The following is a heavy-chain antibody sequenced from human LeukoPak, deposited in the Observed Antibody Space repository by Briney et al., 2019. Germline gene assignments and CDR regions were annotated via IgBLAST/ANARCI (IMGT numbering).Heavy chain of an antibody. CDR1: GGSFSGYY. V-gene: IGHV4-34*01. CDR3: ARHYSGSSPFLY. Sequence: SETLSLTCAVYGGSFSGYYWSWIRQPPGKGLEWIGEINHSGSTNYNPSLKSRVTISVDTSNNQFSLELSSVTAADTAVYYCARHYSGSSPFLYWGQGALVTVSS. J-gene: IGHJ4*02. D-gene: IGHD1-26*01. CDR2: INHSGST.